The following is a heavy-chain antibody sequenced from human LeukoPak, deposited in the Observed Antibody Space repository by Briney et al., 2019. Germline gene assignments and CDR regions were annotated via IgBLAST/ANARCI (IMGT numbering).Heavy chain of an antibody. CDR3: AKDTVNSGSSY. CDR1: GFTFSSYE. D-gene: IGHD6-19*01. V-gene: IGHV3-48*03. Sequence: EGSLRLSCAASGFTFSSYEMNWVRQAPGKGLEWVSYISSSGSTIYYADSVKGRFTISRDNSKNTLYLQMNSLRAADTAVYYCAKDTVNSGSSYWGQGTLVTVSS. CDR2: ISSSGSTI. J-gene: IGHJ4*02.